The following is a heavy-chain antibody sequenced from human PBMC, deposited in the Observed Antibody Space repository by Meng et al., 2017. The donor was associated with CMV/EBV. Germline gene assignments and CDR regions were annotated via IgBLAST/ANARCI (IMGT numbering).Heavy chain of an antibody. J-gene: IGHJ5*02. CDR3: AREDIVVVPAATYNWFDP. Sequence: ASVKVSCKASGYTFTGYYMHWVRQAPGQGLEWMGWINPNSGGTNYAQKFQGRVTMTRDTSISTAYMELSRLRSDDTAVYHCAREDIVVVPAATYNWFDPWGQGTLVTVSS. CDR1: GYTFTGYY. V-gene: IGHV1-2*02. D-gene: IGHD2-2*01. CDR2: INPNSGGT.